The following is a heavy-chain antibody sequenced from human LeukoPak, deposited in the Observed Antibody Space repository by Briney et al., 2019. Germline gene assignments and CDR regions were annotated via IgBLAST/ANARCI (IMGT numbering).Heavy chain of an antibody. Sequence: ASVKVSCKASGYTFSNYGISWVRQAPGQGLEWMGWINPNSGGTNYAQKFQGRVTMTRDTSISTAYMELSRLRSDDTAVYYCAFSRYYLQGSYYYMDVWGKGTTVTVSS. V-gene: IGHV1-2*02. J-gene: IGHJ6*03. D-gene: IGHD2/OR15-2a*01. CDR1: GYTFSNYG. CDR3: AFSRYYLQGSYYYMDV. CDR2: INPNSGGT.